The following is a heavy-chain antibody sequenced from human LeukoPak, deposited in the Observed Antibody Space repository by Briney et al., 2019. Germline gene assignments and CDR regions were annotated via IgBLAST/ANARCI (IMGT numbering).Heavy chain of an antibody. D-gene: IGHD3-9*01. Sequence: ASVKVSCKASGYTFTSYDINWVRQATGQGLEWMGWMNPNSGNTGYARKFQGRVTMTRNTSISTAYMELSSLRSEDTAVYYCARGGAYYDILTGYYMPREIDYWGQGTLVTVSS. J-gene: IGHJ4*02. CDR3: ARGGAYYDILTGYYMPREIDY. CDR2: MNPNSGNT. V-gene: IGHV1-8*01. CDR1: GYTFTSYD.